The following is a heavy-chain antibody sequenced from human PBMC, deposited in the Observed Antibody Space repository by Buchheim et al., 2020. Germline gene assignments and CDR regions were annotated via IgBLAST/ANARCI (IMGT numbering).Heavy chain of an antibody. CDR1: GFTFSSYP. Sequence: EVQLLESGGGLVQPGGSPRLSCAASGFTFSSYPMSWVRQAPGKGLEWVSAISGSGAGTSYADSVKGRFTMSRDNSKNTLYLKMNSLRAEDTAVYYCTTGKSAMVAGGYYWGQGTL. CDR3: TTGKSAMVAGGYY. CDR2: ISGSGAGT. D-gene: IGHD5-18*01. V-gene: IGHV3-23*01. J-gene: IGHJ4*02.